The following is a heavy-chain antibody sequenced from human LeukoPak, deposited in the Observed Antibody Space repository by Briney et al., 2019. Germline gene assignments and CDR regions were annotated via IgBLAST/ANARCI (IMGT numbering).Heavy chain of an antibody. CDR1: GCTFSSYG. D-gene: IGHD3-3*01. CDR2: IWYDGGNK. CDR3: ARGQQSGYYFDY. J-gene: IGHJ4*02. V-gene: IGHV3-33*01. Sequence: PGRSLRLSCTASGCTFSSYGMHWVRQAPRKGLEWVAIIWYDGGNKYYADSVKGRFTISRENSKTTLYLEMNSLRAGDTAVYYCARGQQSGYYFDYWGQGTLVTVFS.